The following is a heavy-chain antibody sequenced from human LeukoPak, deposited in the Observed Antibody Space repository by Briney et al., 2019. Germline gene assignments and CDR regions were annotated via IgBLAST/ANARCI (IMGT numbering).Heavy chain of an antibody. CDR1: GSTFSSYA. V-gene: IGHV3-23*01. D-gene: IGHD3-10*01. CDR2: ISGSGGST. CDR3: AKSYGSGSQWGYFDY. Sequence: GGSLRFSCAASGSTFSSYAMSWVRQAPGKGLEWVSAISGSGGSTHYADSVKGRFTISRDNSKNTLYLQMNSLRAEDTAVYYCAKSYGSGSQWGYFDYWGQGTLVTVSS. J-gene: IGHJ4*02.